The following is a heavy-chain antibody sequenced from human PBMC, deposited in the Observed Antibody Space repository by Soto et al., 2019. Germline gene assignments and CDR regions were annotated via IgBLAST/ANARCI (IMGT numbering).Heavy chain of an antibody. CDR1: GHTLTELS. CDR2: VDPGGGEA. J-gene: IGHJ4*02. CDR3: APPTPLRGVMITNINFDV. V-gene: IGHV1-24*01. Sequence: ASGKVSCKISGHTLTELSIHWDRQAPGKGLEWMGGVDPGGGEAIYAQKWHGRVTVTEVTVTGTAYMELRGLKSDDTAVYYCAPPTPLRGVMITNINFDVWGEGTPVTVSS. D-gene: IGHD3-10*01.